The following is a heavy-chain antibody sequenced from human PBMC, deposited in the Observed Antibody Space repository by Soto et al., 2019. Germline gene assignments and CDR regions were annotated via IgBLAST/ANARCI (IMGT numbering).Heavy chain of an antibody. CDR1: GFTFNNYA. CDR3: AKGRGGSGSLTPRVDF. CDR2: ISGGGDTT. J-gene: IGHJ4*02. Sequence: EVQLLESGGGLVQPGGSLRLSCAASGFTFNNYAMTWVRQAQGKGLEWVSAISGGGDTTSYADSVKGRFTVSRDGSKNTLYLQMSSLRAEDTALYYCAKGRGGSGSLTPRVDFWGQGTLVTVS. V-gene: IGHV3-23*01. D-gene: IGHD3-10*01.